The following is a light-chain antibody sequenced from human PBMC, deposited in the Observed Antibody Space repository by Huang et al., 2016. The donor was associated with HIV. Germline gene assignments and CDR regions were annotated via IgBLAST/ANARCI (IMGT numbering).Light chain of an antibody. J-gene: IGKJ2*01. CDR3: QQYNNWPPNT. CDR2: GAT. Sequence: EIVMTQSPATLSVSPGERATLACRASHSVSTNLAWYQHKPGQAPRLLIHGATTRATDIPARFSGSVSGTEFTLTISTLQSEDFAVYYCQQYNNWPPNTFGQGTKLEIK. CDR1: HSVSTN. V-gene: IGKV3-15*01.